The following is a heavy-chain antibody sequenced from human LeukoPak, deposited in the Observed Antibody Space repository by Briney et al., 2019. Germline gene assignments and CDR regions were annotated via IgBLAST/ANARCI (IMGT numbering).Heavy chain of an antibody. CDR1: GYSISSDYY. Sequence: PSETLSLTCTVSGYSISSDYYWGWIRQPPGKGLEWIGSIYHSGRTYYNPSLKSRVTISVDTSKNQFSLKLSSVTAADTAVYYCARDHLANLAGRLFDPWGQGTLVTVSS. J-gene: IGHJ5*02. V-gene: IGHV4-38-2*02. D-gene: IGHD3-3*01. CDR3: ARDHLANLAGRLFDP. CDR2: IYHSGRT.